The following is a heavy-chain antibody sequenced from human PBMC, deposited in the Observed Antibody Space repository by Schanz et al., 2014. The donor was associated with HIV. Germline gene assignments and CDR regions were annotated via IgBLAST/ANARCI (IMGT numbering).Heavy chain of an antibody. J-gene: IGHJ4*02. CDR2: ISFDGNII. V-gene: IGHV3-48*02. D-gene: IGHD1-26*01. CDR1: GFNFSRYN. Sequence: EVQLVESGGGVVQPGRSLRLSCAASGFNFSRYNMNWVRQTPGKGLEWISHISFDGNIIYYADSVQGRFTISRDNAKSSLFLQMASLRDEDTAVYYCARDPSGNYYRYHFDYWGQGSLVTVSS. CDR3: ARDPSGNYYRYHFDY.